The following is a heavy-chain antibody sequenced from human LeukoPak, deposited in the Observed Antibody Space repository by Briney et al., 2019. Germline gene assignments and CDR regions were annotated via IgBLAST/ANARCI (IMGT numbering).Heavy chain of an antibody. D-gene: IGHD3-3*01. J-gene: IGHJ4*02. Sequence: ASVKVSCKASGYTFTGYYMHWVRQAPGQGLEWMGWINPNRVGTNYAHKGRVTMTRDTSISTAYMELSRRRSDDTAVYYCGRDVRFLEWLYDYWGQGTLVTVSS. CDR3: GRDVRFLEWLYDY. V-gene: IGHV1-2*02. CDR1: GYTFTGYY. CDR2: INPNRVGT.